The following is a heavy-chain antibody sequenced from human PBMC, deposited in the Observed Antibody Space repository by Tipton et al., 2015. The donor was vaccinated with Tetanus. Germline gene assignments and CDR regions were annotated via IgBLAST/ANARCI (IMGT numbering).Heavy chain of an antibody. V-gene: IGHV3-23*01. CDR1: GFTFTNYA. J-gene: IGHJ4*02. CDR2: ISKTGFNQ. CDR3: AKTDRDLLPYSFDF. Sequence: SLRLSCAASGFTFTNYAMTWVRQAPGKGLEWVSGISKTGFNQFYADSVKGRFTISRDNSNNTLYLQMDSLTVEDTAVYFCAKTDRDLLPYSFDFWGQGTLVSVSS. D-gene: IGHD1-14*01.